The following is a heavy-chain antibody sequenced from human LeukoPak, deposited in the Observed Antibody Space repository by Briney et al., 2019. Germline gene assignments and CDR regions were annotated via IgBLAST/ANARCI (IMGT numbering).Heavy chain of an antibody. CDR1: GYAFTRYD. Sequence: GASVKGCCKASGYAFTRYDINGVRQATGQGLEWVGGMNPNSGYTGYAQKFQGRVTMTSNTSISTANMELSRLTSEDTAVYYCASRIGVRELYYYYGMDVWGQGTTVTVSS. D-gene: IGHD1-26*01. V-gene: IGHV1-8*01. J-gene: IGHJ6*02. CDR3: ASRIGVRELYYYYGMDV. CDR2: MNPNSGYT.